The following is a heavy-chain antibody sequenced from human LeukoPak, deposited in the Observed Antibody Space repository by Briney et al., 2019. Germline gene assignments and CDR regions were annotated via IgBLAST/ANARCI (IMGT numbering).Heavy chain of an antibody. CDR1: GGTFSSYA. D-gene: IGHD1-26*01. V-gene: IGHV1-69*13. Sequence: SVKVSCKASGGTFSSYAISWVRQAPGQGLEWMGGLIPIFGTANYAQKFQGRVTITADESTSTAYMELSSLRSEDTAVYYCARDQGSGSYYTDYWGQGTLVTVSS. CDR3: ARDQGSGSYYTDY. CDR2: LIPIFGTA. J-gene: IGHJ4*02.